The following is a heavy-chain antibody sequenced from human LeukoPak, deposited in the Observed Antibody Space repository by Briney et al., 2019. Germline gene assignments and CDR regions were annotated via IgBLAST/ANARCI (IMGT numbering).Heavy chain of an antibody. V-gene: IGHV1-2*02. CDR2: INPNTGAT. CDR3: ARDRPNNWFDP. Sequence: ASVKVSCKASGYTFTGYYLHWVRQAPGQGLEWMAYINPNTGATSYAQRFQGRVTVTRDTSISTAYMELSGLTSDDTAMYYCARDRPNNWFDPGGQGTLVTVSA. CDR1: GYTFTGYY. J-gene: IGHJ5*02.